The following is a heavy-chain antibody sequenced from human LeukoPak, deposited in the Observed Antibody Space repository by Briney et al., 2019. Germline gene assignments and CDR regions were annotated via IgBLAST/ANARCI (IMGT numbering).Heavy chain of an antibody. J-gene: IGHJ4*02. D-gene: IGHD4-17*01. CDR3: ARALYGSIDY. CDR2: ISYSGST. CDR1: GGSISSGGYY. V-gene: IGHV4-31*03. Sequence: SETLSLTCTVSGGSISSGGYYWSWIRQHPGKGLEWIGYISYSGSTYYNPSLKSRVTISVDTSENQFSLELSSVTAADTAVYYCARALYGSIDYWGQGTLVTVSS.